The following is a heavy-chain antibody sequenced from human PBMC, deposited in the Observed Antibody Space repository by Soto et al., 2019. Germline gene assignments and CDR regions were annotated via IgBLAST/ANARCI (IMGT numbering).Heavy chain of an antibody. V-gene: IGHV1-2*02. CDR3: ARPLYSSSGY. CDR1: GYIFTGYY. J-gene: IGHJ4*02. CDR2: INPNSGGT. D-gene: IGHD6-19*01. Sequence: ASVKVSCKASGYIFTGYYMHWVRQAPGQGLEWMGWINPNSGGTNYAQRFQGRVTMTRDTSISTAYMELSRLRSDDTAVYYCARPLYSSSGYWGQGTLVTVS.